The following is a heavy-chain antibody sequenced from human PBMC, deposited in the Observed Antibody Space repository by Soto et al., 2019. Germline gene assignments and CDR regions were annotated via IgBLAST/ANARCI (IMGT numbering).Heavy chain of an antibody. J-gene: IGHJ4*02. V-gene: IGHV3-30-3*01. CDR2: ISYDGSNR. Sequence: PVGSLRLSCAASGFTFSSYAMHWVRQAPGKGLEWVAVISYDGSNRYYADSVKGRFTISRDNSKNTLYLQMNSLRAEDTAVYYCARVVGEKLVKEIGYSYGSFDYWGQGTLVTVSS. D-gene: IGHD5-18*01. CDR3: ARVVGEKLVKEIGYSYGSFDY. CDR1: GFTFSSYA.